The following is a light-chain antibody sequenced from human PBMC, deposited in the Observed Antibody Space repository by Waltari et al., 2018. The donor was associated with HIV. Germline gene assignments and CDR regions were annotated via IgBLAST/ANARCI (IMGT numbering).Light chain of an antibody. CDR1: SLRTYY. CDR3: NSRDTSGNRLL. J-gene: IGLJ3*02. Sequence: SSELTQDPAVSVALGQTVRITCRGDSLRTYYGSWYQQKPGQAPILVIYGKNYRPSGIPVRFSGSNSENTASLIITVAQAEDEADYYCNSRDTSGNRLLFGGGTKLTVI. CDR2: GKN. V-gene: IGLV3-19*01.